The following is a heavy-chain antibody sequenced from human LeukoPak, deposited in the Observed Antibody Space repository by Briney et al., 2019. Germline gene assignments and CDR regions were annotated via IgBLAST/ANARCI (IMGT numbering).Heavy chain of an antibody. D-gene: IGHD3-3*01. CDR3: ARDSRYYDFWSGGVFYY. V-gene: IGHV3-48*04. Sequence: GGSLRLSCAASGFTFSSYSMNWVRQAPGKGLEWVSYISSSSSTIYYADSVKGRFTISRDNAKNSLYLQMNSLRAEDTAVYYCARDSRYYDFWSGGVFYYWGEGNLVTVSS. CDR1: GFTFSSYS. CDR2: ISSSSSTI. J-gene: IGHJ4*02.